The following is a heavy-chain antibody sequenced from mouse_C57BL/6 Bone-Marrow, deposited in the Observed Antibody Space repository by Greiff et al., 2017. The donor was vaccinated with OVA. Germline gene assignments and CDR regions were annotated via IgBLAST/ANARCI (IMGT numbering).Heavy chain of an antibody. CDR3: AREDYGSSYDWYFDV. V-gene: IGHV1-81*01. CDR2: IYPRSGNT. Sequence: VQLQQSGAELARPGASVKLSCKASGYTFTSYGISWVKQRTGQGLEWIGEIYPRSGNTYYNEKFKGKATLTADTSSSTAYMELRSLTSEDSAVYFCAREDYGSSYDWYFDVWGTGTTVTVSS. J-gene: IGHJ1*03. CDR1: GYTFTSYG. D-gene: IGHD1-1*01.